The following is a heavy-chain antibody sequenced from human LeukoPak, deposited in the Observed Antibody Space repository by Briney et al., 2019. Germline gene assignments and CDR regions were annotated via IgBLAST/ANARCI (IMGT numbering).Heavy chain of an antibody. V-gene: IGHV5-10-1*01. D-gene: IGHD3-10*01. CDR2: IDPSDSYT. CDR3: ARQITMVRGVIMDWFDP. Sequence: GESLRISCRDSGHNLRTHYINWLRQMPGKGLEWMGRIDPSDSYTNYSPSFHGHVTISADKSISTAYLQWSSLKASDTAMYYCARQITMVRGVIMDWFDPWGQGTLATVSS. CDR1: GHNLRTHY. J-gene: IGHJ5*02.